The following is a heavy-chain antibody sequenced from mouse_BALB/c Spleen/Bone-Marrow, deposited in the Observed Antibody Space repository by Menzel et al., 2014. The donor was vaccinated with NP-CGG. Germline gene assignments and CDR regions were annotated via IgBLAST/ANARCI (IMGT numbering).Heavy chain of an antibody. J-gene: IGHJ2*01. V-gene: IGHV1-43*01. CDR3: ARWDYGYY. CDR1: GYSFTGYY. CDR2: INPNNGDT. Sequence: EVKLMESGPDLVKPGASVKISCKASGYSFTGYYMHWLKQSHGKSLEWIGRINPNNGDTHYNQRFKGKAILTVDKSSSTAYMELHSLTSEDSAVYYCARWDYGYYWAQGTTPTVSS. D-gene: IGHD1-2*01.